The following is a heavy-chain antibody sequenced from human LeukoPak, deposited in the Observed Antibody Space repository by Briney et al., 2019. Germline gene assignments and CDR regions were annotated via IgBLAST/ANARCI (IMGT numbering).Heavy chain of an antibody. CDR1: GYTFTGSD. D-gene: IGHD2-2*01. CDR3: AIVAVPPFYWYFDL. Sequence: GALVRVSCSPSGYTFTGSDIHWVSESPRQEVEGLGWLNLNSGGTNPAKTFQGRVDLTRYTSISTTYNELSRLRSDDTAVYYCAIVAVPPFYWYFDLWGRGTLVTVSS. V-gene: IGHV1-2*02. J-gene: IGHJ2*01. CDR2: LNLNSGGT.